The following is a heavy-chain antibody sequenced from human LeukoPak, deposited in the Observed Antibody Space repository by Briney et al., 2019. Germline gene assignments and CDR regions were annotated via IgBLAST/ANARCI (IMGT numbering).Heavy chain of an antibody. CDR2: ISYSGSTT. Sequence: GGSLRLSCAASGFTFSSFAMNWVRQAPGKGLEWVSYISYSGSTTSYADSVKGRFTISRDNAKNSLYLQMNSLRAEDTAVYYCARAGPPAFDPWGQGTLVTVSS. CDR3: ARAGPPAFDP. V-gene: IGHV3-48*03. CDR1: GFTFSSFA. J-gene: IGHJ5*02.